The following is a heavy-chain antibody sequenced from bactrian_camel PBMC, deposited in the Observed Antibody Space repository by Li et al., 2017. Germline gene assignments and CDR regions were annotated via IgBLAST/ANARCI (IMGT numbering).Heavy chain of an antibody. J-gene: IGHJ6*01. CDR3: VRDGVDFRVVVTGTTFAY. D-gene: IGHD2*01. V-gene: IGHV3S25*01. Sequence: QLVESGGGLVQPGGSLRLSCVASGFTFSNYWMYWVRRAPGRGLEWVSTIKSGAGTTYYADSVKGRFTVSRDDAKNTVYLQQSSLSPEDTAVYYCVRDGVDFRVVVTGTTFAYWGQGTQVTVS. CDR2: IKSGAGTT. CDR1: GFTFSNYW.